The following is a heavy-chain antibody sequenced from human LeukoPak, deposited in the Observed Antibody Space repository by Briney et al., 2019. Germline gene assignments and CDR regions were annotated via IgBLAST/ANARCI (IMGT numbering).Heavy chain of an antibody. CDR1: GYTFTSYD. CDR3: ARDSSLPKYYYGSGTPIWFDP. D-gene: IGHD3-10*01. Sequence: GASVKVSCKASGYTFTSYDINWVRQATGQGLEWMGWMNPNSGNTGYAQKFQGRVTMTRNTSISTAYMELSSLRSEDTAVYYCARDSSLPKYYYGSGTPIWFDPWGQGTLVTVSS. V-gene: IGHV1-8*01. CDR2: MNPNSGNT. J-gene: IGHJ5*02.